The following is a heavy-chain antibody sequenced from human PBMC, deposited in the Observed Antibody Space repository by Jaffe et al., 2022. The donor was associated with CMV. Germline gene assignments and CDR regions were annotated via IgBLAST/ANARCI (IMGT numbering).Heavy chain of an antibody. CDR3: ARRSGAYGSSGSTASNYYYYMDV. CDR1: GGSIGTYY. V-gene: IGHV4-59*08. CDR2: VYHTGNT. D-gene: IGHD6-19*01. Sequence: QVQLQESGPGLVKPSETLSLTCSVSGGSIGTYYWTWVRQPPGKGVECIGYVYHTGNTYYNPSLKSRVTISVDTSKNQFSLSLSSVTAADTAIYYCARRSGAYGSSGSTASNYYYYMDVWGKGTTVTVSS. J-gene: IGHJ6*03.